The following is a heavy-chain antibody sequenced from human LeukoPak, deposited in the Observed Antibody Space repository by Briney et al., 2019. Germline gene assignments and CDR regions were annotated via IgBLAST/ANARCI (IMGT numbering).Heavy chain of an antibody. CDR1: GLYFPSYG. CDR2: IGYDGSER. Sequence: PGGSLRLSCAASGLYFPSYGMNWVRQAPGKGLQWVAFIGYDGSERLYVDSVRGRFDISRGNSKNTLFLQMSNLRDEDTGLYYCATPIRGASDHWGQGTLVTVSS. V-gene: IGHV3-30*02. D-gene: IGHD3-3*02. J-gene: IGHJ4*02. CDR3: ATPIRGASDH.